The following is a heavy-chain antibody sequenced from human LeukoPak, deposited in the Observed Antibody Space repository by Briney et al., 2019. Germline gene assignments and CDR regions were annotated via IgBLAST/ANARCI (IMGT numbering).Heavy chain of an antibody. D-gene: IGHD3-22*01. CDR1: GFSFSSYG. Sequence: GGSLRLPCAASGFSFSSYGMHWVRQAPGKGLEWVASLWYDGTNKYYADSVKGRFTISRDNSKNTLYLQMNSLRAEDTAVYYCARARNNYDSSGYSALDYWGQGTLVTVSS. CDR2: LWYDGTNK. J-gene: IGHJ4*02. CDR3: ARARNNYDSSGYSALDY. V-gene: IGHV3-33*01.